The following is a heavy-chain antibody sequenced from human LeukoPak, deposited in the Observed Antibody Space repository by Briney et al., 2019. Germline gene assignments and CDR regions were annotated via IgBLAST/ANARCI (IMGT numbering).Heavy chain of an antibody. CDR1: GGTFSSYA. J-gene: IGHJ6*03. CDR2: IIPIFGTA. Sequence: GASVKVSCKASGGTFSSYAISWVRQAPGQGLEWMGGIIPIFGTANYAQKFQGRVTITADKSTSTAYMELSSLRSEDTAVYYCARGSDGDWSIAARPGYYYYYYMDVWGKGTTVTVSS. CDR3: ARGSDGDWSIAARPGYYYYYYMDV. V-gene: IGHV1-69*06. D-gene: IGHD6-6*01.